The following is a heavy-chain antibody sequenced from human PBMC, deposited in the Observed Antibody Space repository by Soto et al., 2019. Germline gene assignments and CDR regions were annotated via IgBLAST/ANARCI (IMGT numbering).Heavy chain of an antibody. V-gene: IGHV1-3*05. CDR3: ARSIGVVTALDY. CDR2: INAGNGNT. D-gene: IGHD2-21*02. Sequence: QVQLVQSGAEEKKPGASVKVSCKASGYTFTSYAMHWVRQAPGQRLEWMGWINAGNGNTKYSQKSQGRGTITRDTSASTAYMELSSLRSDDTAVYYCARSIGVVTALDYWGQGTLVTVSS. J-gene: IGHJ4*02. CDR1: GYTFTSYA.